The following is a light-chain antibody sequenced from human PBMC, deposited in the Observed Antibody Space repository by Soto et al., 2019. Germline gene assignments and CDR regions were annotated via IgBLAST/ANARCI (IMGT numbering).Light chain of an antibody. CDR2: DVS. V-gene: IGKV3-11*01. CDR3: QQRSNWPPT. CDR1: PTVANF. J-gene: IGKJ4*01. Sequence: DTELIQSPATLSLSPGERATLSCRASPTVANFLAWYQHKAGQAPRLLIYDVSNRATGIPARFSGSGSGTDFTLTISSLEPDDFAVYDCQQRSNWPPTFGGGTNVEIK.